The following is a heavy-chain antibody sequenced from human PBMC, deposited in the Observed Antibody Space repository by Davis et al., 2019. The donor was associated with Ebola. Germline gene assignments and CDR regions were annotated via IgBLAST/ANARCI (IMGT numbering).Heavy chain of an antibody. V-gene: IGHV3-53*01. CDR1: GFSVRNSY. Sequence: PGGSLRLSCEVSGFSVRNSYMTWVRQAPGKGLQYVSVTYANGNTYYADSVKGRFTISRDDSKNILFLQMDRLSADDTAVYYCAREAPYSSAWFSKALDIWGRGTLVTVSS. J-gene: IGHJ3*02. CDR3: AREAPYSSAWFSKALDI. D-gene: IGHD3-22*01. CDR2: TYANGNT.